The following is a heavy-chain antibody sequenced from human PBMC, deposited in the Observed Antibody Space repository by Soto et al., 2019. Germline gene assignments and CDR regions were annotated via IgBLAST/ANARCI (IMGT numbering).Heavy chain of an antibody. J-gene: IGHJ4*02. CDR3: ARVDYGDFPGLVFDY. V-gene: IGHV4-31*03. CDR2: IYYSGST. CDR1: GGSISSGGYY. Sequence: QVQLQEPGPGLVKPSQTLSLTCTVSGGSISSGGYYWSWIRQHPGKGLEWIGYIYYSGSTYYNPSLKSRVTISVDTSKNQFSLKLSSVTAADTAVYYCARVDYGDFPGLVFDYWGQGTLVTVSS. D-gene: IGHD4-17*01.